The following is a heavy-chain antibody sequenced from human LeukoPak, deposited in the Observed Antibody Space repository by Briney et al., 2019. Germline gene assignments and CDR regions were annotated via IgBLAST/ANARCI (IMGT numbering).Heavy chain of an antibody. Sequence: SVKVSCKASGGTFSSYAISWVRQAPGQGLEWMGRIIPIFGTANYAQKFQGRVTITTDESTSTAYIELSSLRSEDTAVYYCARAPPDRSIANWFDPWGQGTLVTASS. V-gene: IGHV1-69*05. CDR2: IIPIFGTA. CDR3: ARAPPDRSIANWFDP. CDR1: GGTFSSYA. D-gene: IGHD3-3*02. J-gene: IGHJ5*02.